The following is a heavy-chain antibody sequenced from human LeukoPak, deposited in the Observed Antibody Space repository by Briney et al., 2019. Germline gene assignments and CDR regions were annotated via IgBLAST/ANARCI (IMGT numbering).Heavy chain of an antibody. Sequence: ASVKVSCKASGYTFTSYDINWVRQAPGQGLEWMGWMNPNSGNTGYAQRFQGRVTMTRNTSISTAYMELSSLRSDDTAVYYCARDTRLTTVWFDPWGQGTLVTVSS. CDR1: GYTFTSYD. D-gene: IGHD4-17*01. J-gene: IGHJ5*02. CDR3: ARDTRLTTVWFDP. CDR2: MNPNSGNT. V-gene: IGHV1-8*01.